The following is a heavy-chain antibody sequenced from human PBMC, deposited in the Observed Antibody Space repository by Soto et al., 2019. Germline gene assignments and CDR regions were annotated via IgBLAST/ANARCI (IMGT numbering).Heavy chain of an antibody. CDR3: ARDPGYFYGMAV. CDR2: TYYRSRWYH. V-gene: IGHV6-1*01. CDR1: GDSVSSTTSA. Sequence: SQTLSLTCAISGDSVSSTTSAWNWIRQSPSRGLEWLGRTYYRSRWYHDYAVSVRSRVTINPDTSNNQFSLQLNSVTPEDTAVYYFARDPGYFYGMAVWGQATTVTVSS. J-gene: IGHJ6*02. D-gene: IGHD5-18*01.